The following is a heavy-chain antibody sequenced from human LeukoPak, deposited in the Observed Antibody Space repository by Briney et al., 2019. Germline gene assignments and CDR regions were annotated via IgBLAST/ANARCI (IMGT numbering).Heavy chain of an antibody. CDR2: ISLDGSST. Sequence: GGSLRLSCAASGLTFSNYRMHWVRHAPGKGLVWVSRISLDGSSTAYADSVKGRFTISRDNAKKTLYLQMNSLRAEDTAVYYCASKGYSSGWSPFDFWGQGTLVTVSS. V-gene: IGHV3-74*01. CDR3: ASKGYSSGWSPFDF. CDR1: GLTFSNYR. J-gene: IGHJ4*02. D-gene: IGHD6-19*01.